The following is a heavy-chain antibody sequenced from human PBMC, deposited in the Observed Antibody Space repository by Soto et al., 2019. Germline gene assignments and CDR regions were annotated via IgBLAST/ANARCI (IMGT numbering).Heavy chain of an antibody. Sequence: SETLSLTCAVSGGTISSGGYSWSWIRQPPGKGLEWIGYIYHSGSTYYNPSLKSRVTISVDRSKNQFSLKLSSVTAADTAVYYCARVWGGAFDIWGQGTMVTV. CDR1: GGTISSGGYS. CDR3: ARVWGGAFDI. CDR2: IYHSGST. J-gene: IGHJ3*02. D-gene: IGHD3-10*01. V-gene: IGHV4-30-2*01.